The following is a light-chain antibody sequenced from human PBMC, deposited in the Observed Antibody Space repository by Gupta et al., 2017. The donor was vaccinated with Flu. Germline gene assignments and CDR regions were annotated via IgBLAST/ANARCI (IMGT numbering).Light chain of an antibody. CDR2: GVN. V-gene: IGLV2-14*01. CDR3: SSYRSSSTSFF. J-gene: IGLJ1*01. Sequence: QSALTQPASVSGSPGQPIAISCTGTTSDAGAINYVSWYQQHPGKAPKVMIYGVNNRPSGVSDRFSGSKSGNTAYLTSSGLQAEDEADYYCSSYRSSSTSFFFGTGTKVTVL. CDR1: TSDAGAINY.